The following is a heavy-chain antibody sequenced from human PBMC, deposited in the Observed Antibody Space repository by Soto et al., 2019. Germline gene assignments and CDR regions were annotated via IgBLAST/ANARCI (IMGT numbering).Heavy chain of an antibody. V-gene: IGHV4-4*02. CDR1: GGSVSSSNL. Sequence: SSETLSLTCIVSGGSVSSSNLWSGVLHPPGKGLEWIGEIYHSGSTTYNPSLKSRATISVDKSENQFSLRLKSVTAADTAVYYCASVGSDYDNSGYYLPWGPGTLVTVS. CDR2: IYHSGST. D-gene: IGHD3-22*01. J-gene: IGHJ5*02. CDR3: ASVGSDYDNSGYYLP.